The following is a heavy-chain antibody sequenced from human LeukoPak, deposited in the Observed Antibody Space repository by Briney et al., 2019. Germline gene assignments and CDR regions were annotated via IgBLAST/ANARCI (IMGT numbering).Heavy chain of an antibody. CDR2: IPYDGSNK. CDR1: GFTFSSYA. J-gene: IGHJ4*02. V-gene: IGHV3-30-3*01. D-gene: IGHD5-24*01. Sequence: GGSLRLSCAASGFTFSSYAMHWVRQAPGKGLEWVAVIPYDGSNKYYADSVKGRFTISRDNAKNSLYLQMNSLRAEDTAIYYCARASRRDAYILVYWGQGTLPTVSS. CDR3: ARASRRDAYILVY.